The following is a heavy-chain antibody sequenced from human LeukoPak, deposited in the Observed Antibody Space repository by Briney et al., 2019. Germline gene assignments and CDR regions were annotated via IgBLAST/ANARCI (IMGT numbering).Heavy chain of an antibody. V-gene: IGHV3-43*02. CDR2: ITENGDTT. CDR3: AKDIASRSGGGSSHSAPDY. Sequence: GGSLRLSCAASGFTFDDYAMHWVRQAPGKGLEWLSLITENGDTTYYADSVKGRSTISRDNSKNSLYLQLNSLRTEDTALYYCAKDIASRSGGGSSHSAPDYWGQGTLVTVSS. CDR1: GFTFDDYA. D-gene: IGHD2-15*01. J-gene: IGHJ4*02.